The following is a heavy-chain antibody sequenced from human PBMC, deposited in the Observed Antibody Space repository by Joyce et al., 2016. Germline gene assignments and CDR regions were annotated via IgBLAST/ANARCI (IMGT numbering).Heavy chain of an antibody. V-gene: IGHV4-34*01. J-gene: IGHJ5*02. CDR2: INQSGST. CDR1: GASFSGYY. D-gene: IGHD6-13*01. Sequence: QVQLQQWGAGLLNPSETLSPTCGVYGASFSGYYWSWIRQPPGKGLECIEEINQSGSTTSNPSLKSRVTISLDTSNTQFSLKLSSVTAADTAVYYCGGLDAWGSSWYARGWLDPWGQGTLVTVSS. CDR3: GGLDAWGSSWYARGWLDP.